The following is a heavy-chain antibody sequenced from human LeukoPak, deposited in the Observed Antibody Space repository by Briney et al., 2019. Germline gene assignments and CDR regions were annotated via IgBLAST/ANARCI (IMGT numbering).Heavy chain of an antibody. CDR3: AREESNYFDY. CDR2: IYTSGST. V-gene: IGHV4-61*02. J-gene: IGHJ4*02. CDR1: GGSISSGSYY. D-gene: IGHD2/OR15-2a*01. Sequence: SETLSLTCTVSGGSISSGSYYWSWLRQPAGKGLEWIGRIYTSGSTNYNPSLKSRVTISVDTSKNQFSLKLSSVTAADTAVYYCAREESNYFDYWGQGTLVTVSS.